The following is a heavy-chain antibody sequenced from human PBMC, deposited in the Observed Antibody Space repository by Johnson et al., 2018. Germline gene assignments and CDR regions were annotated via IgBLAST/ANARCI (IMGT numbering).Heavy chain of an antibody. J-gene: IGHJ6*02. CDR3: ARDLALSGLVYYYDYGMDV. CDR1: GFTFSDYN. D-gene: IGHD3-10*01. Sequence: QLVESGGGMVQPGGSLRLSCAASGFTFSDYNMNWVLQAPGKGLEWVSSISSSSSYIYYADSVKGRFTISRDNAKNSLYLQMNSLRAEDTAVYYLARDLALSGLVYYYDYGMDVWGQGTTVTVSS. CDR2: ISSSSSYI. V-gene: IGHV3-21*01.